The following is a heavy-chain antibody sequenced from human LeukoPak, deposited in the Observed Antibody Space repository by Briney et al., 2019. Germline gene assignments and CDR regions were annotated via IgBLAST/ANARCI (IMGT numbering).Heavy chain of an antibody. D-gene: IGHD3-22*01. CDR2: ISSSSSYT. V-gene: IGHV3-11*06. CDR3: ARAAYYYDSSGYYYFDY. Sequence: GGSLRLSCAASGFTFSDASMNWVRQAPGKGLEWVSYISSSSSYTNYADSVKGRFTISRDNAKNSLYLQMNSLRAEDTTVYYCARAAYYYDSSGYYYFDYWGQGTLVTVSS. CDR1: GFTFSDAS. J-gene: IGHJ4*02.